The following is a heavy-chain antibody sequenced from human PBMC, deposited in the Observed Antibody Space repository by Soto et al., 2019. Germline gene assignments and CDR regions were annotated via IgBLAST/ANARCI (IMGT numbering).Heavy chain of an antibody. CDR1: GFSFSSYA. CDR3: AKAGGYDILTGYRNRFDP. J-gene: IGHJ5*02. V-gene: IGHV3-23*01. D-gene: IGHD3-9*01. Sequence: PGGSLSLSCAASGFSFSSYAMSWVRQAPGKGLEWVSGISGGGGSTYYAVSVKGRFTISRDNSKNTLSLQMNSLRVEDTAIYYCAKAGGYDILTGYRNRFDPWGQGTLVTVSS. CDR2: ISGGGGST.